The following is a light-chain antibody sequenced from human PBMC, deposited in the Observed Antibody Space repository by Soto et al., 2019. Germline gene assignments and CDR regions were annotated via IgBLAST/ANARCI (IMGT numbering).Light chain of an antibody. CDR1: SSDIGGYKY. J-gene: IGLJ1*01. CDR2: EVS. Sequence: SVLTQPASVSGSPGQSITISCTGTSSDIGGYKYVSWYQQYPGKAPKLIIYEVSQRPSGVPDRFSGSKSGNTASLTVSGLQTEDEADYYCSAYAGSNNFVFGSGTKVTVL. CDR3: SAYAGSNNFV. V-gene: IGLV2-8*01.